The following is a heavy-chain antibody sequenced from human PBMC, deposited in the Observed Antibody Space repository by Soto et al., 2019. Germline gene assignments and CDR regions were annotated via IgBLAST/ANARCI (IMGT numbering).Heavy chain of an antibody. CDR3: VKNSGWFNT. V-gene: IGHV3-23*01. Sequence: QLLQSGGGLVQPGGSLTLSCAASGFTFGTTDMSWVRQAPGEGLEWVSTIDGSGGITYYADSVKGRFTISRDTSRNTVYLQMSSRRGDDTAVYYCVKNSGWFNTWGQGALVTVSS. D-gene: IGHD3-10*01. CDR1: GFTFGTTD. J-gene: IGHJ5*02. CDR2: IDGSGGIT.